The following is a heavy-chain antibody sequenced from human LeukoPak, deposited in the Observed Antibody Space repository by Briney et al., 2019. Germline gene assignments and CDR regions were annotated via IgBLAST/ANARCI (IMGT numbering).Heavy chain of an antibody. CDR2: ISGSGGST. D-gene: IGHD3-22*01. J-gene: IGHJ4*02. CDR1: GFTFSSYA. CDR3: ARVSDSSGYYDGRY. V-gene: IGHV3-23*01. Sequence: AGGSLRLSCAASGFTFSSYAMSWVRQAPGKGLEWVSAISGSGGSTYYADSVKGRFTISRDNSKNTLYLQMNSLRAEDTAVYYCARVSDSSGYYDGRYWGQGTLVTVSS.